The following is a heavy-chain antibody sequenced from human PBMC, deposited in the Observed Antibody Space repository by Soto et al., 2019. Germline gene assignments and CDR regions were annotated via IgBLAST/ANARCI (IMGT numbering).Heavy chain of an antibody. D-gene: IGHD5-18*01. Sequence: GGSLRLSFAASGFTFSSYAMHWVRQAPGKGLEWVAVISYDGSNKYYADSVKGRFTISRDNSKNTLYLQMNSLRAEDTAVYYCATSRRVTHYFDYWGQGTLVTVSS. V-gene: IGHV3-30-3*01. CDR2: ISYDGSNK. CDR1: GFTFSSYA. J-gene: IGHJ4*02. CDR3: ATSRRVTHYFDY.